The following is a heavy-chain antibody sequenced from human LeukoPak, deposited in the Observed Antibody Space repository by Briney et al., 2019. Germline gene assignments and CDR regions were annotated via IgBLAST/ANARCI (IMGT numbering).Heavy chain of an antibody. CDR2: ISGSGGST. CDR3: VKTLDIVVVVATPTYFDY. Sequence: GGSLRLSCAASRFTFSTYAMSWVRQAPGKGLEWVSGISGSGGSTYYADSVKGRFTISRDNSKNTLYLQMNSLRAEDTAVYYCVKTLDIVVVVATPTYFDYWGQGTLVTVSS. CDR1: RFTFSTYA. J-gene: IGHJ4*02. D-gene: IGHD2-15*01. V-gene: IGHV3-23*01.